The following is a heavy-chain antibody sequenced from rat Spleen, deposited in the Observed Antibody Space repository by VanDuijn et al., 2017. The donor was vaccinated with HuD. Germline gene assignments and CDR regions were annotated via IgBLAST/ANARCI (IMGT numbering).Heavy chain of an antibody. V-gene: IGHV5-25*01. J-gene: IGHJ2*01. CDR2: ISHDGDNA. CDR1: GLTFNNYY. CDR3: ASRGGVYPYYFDY. Sequence: EVQLVESGGGLVQPGRSMKLSCAVSGLTFNNYYMAWVRQAPTKGLEWVASISHDGDNAYYRDSVKGRFTISRDNAKSTLYLQMDSLRSEDTATYYCASRGGVYPYYFDYWGQGVMVTVSS. D-gene: IGHD1-11*01.